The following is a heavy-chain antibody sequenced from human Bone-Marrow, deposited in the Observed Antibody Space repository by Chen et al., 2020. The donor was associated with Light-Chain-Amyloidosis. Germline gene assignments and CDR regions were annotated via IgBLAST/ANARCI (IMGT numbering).Heavy chain of an antibody. V-gene: IGHV3-74*01. CDR3: ARTTLRYLDY. CDR2: TNSAGTST. CDR1: GFSFSTYW. J-gene: IGHJ4*02. D-gene: IGHD3-9*01. Sequence: EVLLVESGGEVVQPGGSLRLSCTASGFSFSTYWMHWVRQSPGKGLVSVSRTNSAGTSTTYADSLKCRFTVSRDNTKNTMYLEMNSLRVEDTAVYYYARTTLRYLDYWGQGTLVTVSS.